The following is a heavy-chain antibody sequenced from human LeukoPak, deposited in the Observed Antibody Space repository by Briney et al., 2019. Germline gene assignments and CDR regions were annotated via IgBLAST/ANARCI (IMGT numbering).Heavy chain of an antibody. Sequence: SETLSPTCTVSGGSISSYYWSWIRQPPGKGLEWIGYIYYSGSTNYNPSLKSRVTISVDTTKNQFSLKLSSVTAADTAVYYCARDVGYCSSTSCYVWFYPWGQGTLVTVSS. CDR2: IYYSGST. D-gene: IGHD2-2*01. CDR3: ARDVGYCSSTSCYVWFYP. V-gene: IGHV4-59*01. J-gene: IGHJ5*02. CDR1: GGSISSYY.